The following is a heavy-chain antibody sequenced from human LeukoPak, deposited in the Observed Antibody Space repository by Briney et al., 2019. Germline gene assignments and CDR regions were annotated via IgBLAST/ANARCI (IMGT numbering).Heavy chain of an antibody. CDR2: ISGSGGST. CDR1: GFTFSSYA. Sequence: SLRLSCAASGFTFSSYAMSWVRQAPGKGLEWVSAISGSGGSTYYADSVKGRFTISRDNSKNTLYLQMNSLRAEDTAVYYCAKDILMIVVVRSAFDIWGQGTMVTVSS. D-gene: IGHD3-22*01. V-gene: IGHV3-23*01. J-gene: IGHJ3*02. CDR3: AKDILMIVVVRSAFDI.